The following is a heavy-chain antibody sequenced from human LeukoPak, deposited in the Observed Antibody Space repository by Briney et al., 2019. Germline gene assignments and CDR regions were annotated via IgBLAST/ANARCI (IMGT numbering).Heavy chain of an antibody. V-gene: IGHV3-30-3*01. Sequence: YPGRSLRLSCAASGFTFSSYAMHWVRQAPGKGLEWVAVISYDGSNKYYADSVKGRFTISRDNSKNTLYLQMNSLRVEDTAVYYCASRSINWYRGNNWFDPWGQGTLVTVSS. D-gene: IGHD6-13*01. CDR3: ASRSINWYRGNNWFDP. CDR2: ISYDGSNK. J-gene: IGHJ5*02. CDR1: GFTFSSYA.